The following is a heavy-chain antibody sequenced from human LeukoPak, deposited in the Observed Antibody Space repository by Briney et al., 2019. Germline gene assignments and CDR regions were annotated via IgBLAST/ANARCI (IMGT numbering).Heavy chain of an antibody. CDR1: GFIFNDYG. CDR3: AKEGTASKPSDLDY. CDR2: IRYNGDNK. Sequence: GSLRLSCAASGFIFNDYGMHWVRQAPGKGLEWVAFIRYNGDNKYYVDSVKGRFTISRDNSKNTLHLQMNSLKPEDTAVYYCAKEGTASKPSDLDYWGQGTLVTVSS. J-gene: IGHJ4*02. D-gene: IGHD1/OR15-1a*01. V-gene: IGHV3-30*02.